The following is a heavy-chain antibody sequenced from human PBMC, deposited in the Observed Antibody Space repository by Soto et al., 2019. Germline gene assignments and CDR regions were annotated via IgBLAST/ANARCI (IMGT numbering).Heavy chain of an antibody. Sequence: QLQLQESGPGLVKPSETLSLTCTVSGGSISSSSYYWGWIRQPPGKGLEWIGSIYYSGSTYYNPSLKSRVTLSVETSKNQFSLKLSSVTAADTAVYYCASLSTYYYDSSGYYYGRPENDYWGQGTLVTVSS. CDR2: IYYSGST. J-gene: IGHJ4*02. CDR1: GGSISSSSYY. V-gene: IGHV4-39*01. D-gene: IGHD3-22*01. CDR3: ASLSTYYYDSSGYYYGRPENDY.